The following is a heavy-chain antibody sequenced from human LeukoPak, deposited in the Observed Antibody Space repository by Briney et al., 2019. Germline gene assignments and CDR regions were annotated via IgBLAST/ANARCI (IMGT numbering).Heavy chain of an antibody. D-gene: IGHD1-26*01. CDR3: ANSVQWELQPFDY. CDR2: ISGSGGST. CDR1: GFTFSSYA. Sequence: PGGSLRLSCAASGFTFSSYAMSWVRQAPGKGLEWVSAISGSGGSTYYADSVKGRFTISRDNSKNTLYLQMNSLRAEDTAVYYCANSVQWELQPFDYWGQGTLVTVSS. J-gene: IGHJ4*02. V-gene: IGHV3-23*01.